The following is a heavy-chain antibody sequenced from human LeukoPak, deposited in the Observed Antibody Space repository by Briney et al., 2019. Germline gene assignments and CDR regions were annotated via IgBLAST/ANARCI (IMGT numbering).Heavy chain of an antibody. CDR3: ARDLLITMVRGVHYGMDV. Sequence: PGGSLRLSCAASGFTFNSYWMSWVRQAPGKGLEWVANIKQDGSEKYYVDSVKGRFTISRDNAKNSLYLQMNSLRAEDTAVYYCARDLLITMVRGVHYGMDVWGQGTTVTVSS. CDR2: IKQDGSEK. J-gene: IGHJ6*02. D-gene: IGHD3-10*01. CDR1: GFTFNSYW. V-gene: IGHV3-7*01.